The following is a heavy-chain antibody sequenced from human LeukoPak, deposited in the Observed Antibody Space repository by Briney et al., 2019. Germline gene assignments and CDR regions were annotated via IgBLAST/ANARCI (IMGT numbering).Heavy chain of an antibody. CDR2: ISAYNGKT. D-gene: IGHD2-2*01. V-gene: IGHV1-18*01. J-gene: IGHJ3*02. Sequence: ASVKVSCRASDYTFTNYGISWVRQAPGQGLEWMGWISAYNGKTYYAQNFQGRVTVTTDTSTSTAYMDLRSLRSDDTAVYYCARGGFWASSTSPHDAFDIWGQGTMVTVSS. CDR1: DYTFTNYG. CDR3: ARGGFWASSTSPHDAFDI.